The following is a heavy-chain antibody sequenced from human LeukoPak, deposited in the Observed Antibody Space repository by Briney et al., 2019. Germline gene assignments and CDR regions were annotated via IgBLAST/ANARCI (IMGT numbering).Heavy chain of an antibody. Sequence: PSETLSLTCTVSGGSIVSHYWNWIRQPAGRGLEWIGRFYASGTTNTSPSLKSRVTMSVDTSKNQFSLKLSSVTAADTAVYYCARRTYEYGMDVWGQGTTVTVSS. J-gene: IGHJ6*02. V-gene: IGHV4-4*07. D-gene: IGHD3-22*01. CDR3: ARRTYEYGMDV. CDR1: GGSIVSHY. CDR2: FYASGTT.